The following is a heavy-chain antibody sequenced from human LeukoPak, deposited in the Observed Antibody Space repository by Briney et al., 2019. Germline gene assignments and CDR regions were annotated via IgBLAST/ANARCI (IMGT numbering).Heavy chain of an antibody. Sequence: HPGGSLRLSCAASGFTFSSYAMSWVRQAPGKGLEWVSTITSSGGSTYYADSVKGRFTVSRDNSKNTLFLQTNSLRAEDTAVYYCAKGSLTIWYAFDIWGRGTMVTVSS. J-gene: IGHJ3*02. CDR2: ITSSGGST. D-gene: IGHD2-8*02. CDR3: AKGSLTIWYAFDI. CDR1: GFTFSSYA. V-gene: IGHV3-23*01.